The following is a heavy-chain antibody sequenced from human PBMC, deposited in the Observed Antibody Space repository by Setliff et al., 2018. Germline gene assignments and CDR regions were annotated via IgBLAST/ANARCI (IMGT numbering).Heavy chain of an antibody. CDR1: GASVHSGTFY. Sequence: SETLSLTCTVSGASVHSGTFYWSWIRLHPGKGLEWIGYISYSGNTYYNPSFEGRLALSVDASMNQFSLRLNSVTAADSAIYYCARDRSALVRGVVHHNYFDPWGQGNKVTVSS. CDR3: ARDRSALVRGVVHHNYFDP. CDR2: ISYSGNT. D-gene: IGHD3-10*01. V-gene: IGHV4-31*03. J-gene: IGHJ5*02.